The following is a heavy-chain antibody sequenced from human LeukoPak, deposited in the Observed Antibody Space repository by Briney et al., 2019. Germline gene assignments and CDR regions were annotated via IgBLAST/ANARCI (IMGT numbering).Heavy chain of an antibody. CDR1: GGTFSSYA. V-gene: IGHV1-69*05. Sequence: ASVKVSCKASGGTFSSYAISWVRQAPGQGLEWMGGIIPIFGTANYAQKFQGRVTITTDESTSTAYMELSSLRSEDTAVYYCARGATTFAPIFDYWGQGTLVTVSS. CDR3: ARGATTFAPIFDY. D-gene: IGHD1-26*01. J-gene: IGHJ4*02. CDR2: IIPIFGTA.